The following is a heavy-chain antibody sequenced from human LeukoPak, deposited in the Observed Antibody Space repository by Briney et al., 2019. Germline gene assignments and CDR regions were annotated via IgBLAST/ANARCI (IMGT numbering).Heavy chain of an antibody. CDR1: GFTFSNYI. V-gene: IGHV3-21*04. CDR3: GKLFYSSGMYHFDY. D-gene: IGHD3-10*01. CDR2: IEKTGSYV. J-gene: IGHJ4*02. Sequence: PGGSLRLSCAASGFTFSNYIMDWVRQATGKALEWVSSIEKTGSYVYHVDSVRGRFTISRDNAKNTLYLQMNSLRAEDTAVFYCGKLFYSSGMYHFDYWGQGTLVTVSS.